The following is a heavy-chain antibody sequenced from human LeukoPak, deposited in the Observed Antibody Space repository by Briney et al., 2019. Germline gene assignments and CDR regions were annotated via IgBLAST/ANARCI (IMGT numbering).Heavy chain of an antibody. CDR3: AGSPPFDP. J-gene: IGHJ5*02. CDR2: INPNSGGT. Sequence: ASVKVSCKASGYTFTCYYMHWVRQAPGQGLEWMGWINPNSGGTNYAQKFQGRVTMPRDTSMSTAYMELSRLRSDDTAVYYCAGSPPFDPWGQGTLVTVSS. CDR1: GYTFTCYY. V-gene: IGHV1-2*02.